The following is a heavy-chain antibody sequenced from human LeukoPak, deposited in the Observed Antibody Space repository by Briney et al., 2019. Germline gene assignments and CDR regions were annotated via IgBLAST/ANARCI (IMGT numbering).Heavy chain of an antibody. D-gene: IGHD2-2*01. CDR1: GYTFTGYY. CDR3: AREGYCSSTSCLEGDNWFDP. J-gene: IGHJ5*02. Sequence: GASVKVSCKASGYTFTGYYMHWVRQAPGQGLKWMGRINPNSGGTNYAQKFQGRVTITRDTSISTAYMELSRLRSDDTAVYYCAREGYCSSTSCLEGDNWFDPWGQGTLVTVSS. V-gene: IGHV1-2*06. CDR2: INPNSGGT.